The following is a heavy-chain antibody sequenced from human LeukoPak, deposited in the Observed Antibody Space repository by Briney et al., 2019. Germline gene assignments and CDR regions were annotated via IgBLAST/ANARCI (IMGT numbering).Heavy chain of an antibody. J-gene: IGHJ4*02. CDR3: AKAFRGTIFGMVTTYFDY. Sequence: PGGSLRLSCAASGFTFSGYAMSWVRQAPGKGLEWVSAISGSGGSTYYADSVKGRFTISRDNSKNTLYLQMNSLRAEDTAVYYCAKAFRGTIFGMVTTYFDYWGQGTLVTVSS. CDR2: ISGSGGST. CDR1: GFTFSGYA. D-gene: IGHD3-3*01. V-gene: IGHV3-23*01.